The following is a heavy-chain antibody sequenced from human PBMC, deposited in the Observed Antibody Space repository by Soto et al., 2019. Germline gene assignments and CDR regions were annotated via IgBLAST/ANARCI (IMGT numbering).Heavy chain of an antibody. Sequence: PGGSLRLSCAASGFTFSSYGMHWVRQAPGKGLEWVAVIWYDGSNKYYADSVKGRFTISRDNSKNTLYLQMNSLRAEDTAVYYCAGDKPPRISYYDSSGTFDYWGQGTLVTVSS. D-gene: IGHD3-22*01. V-gene: IGHV3-33*01. J-gene: IGHJ4*02. CDR3: AGDKPPRISYYDSSGTFDY. CDR2: IWYDGSNK. CDR1: GFTFSSYG.